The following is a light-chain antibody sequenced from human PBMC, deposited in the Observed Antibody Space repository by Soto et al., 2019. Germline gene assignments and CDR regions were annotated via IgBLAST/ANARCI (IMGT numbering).Light chain of an antibody. J-gene: IGKJ3*01. CDR1: QSVSSAY. Sequence: EIVLTQSPGTLSLSPGERATLSCRASQSVSSAYLAWYQHKPGQPPTLLIYAASSRVTGIPDRFSGSGSGTDFTLTISRLEPEDFAVYYCQQYNNWPFTFGPGTKVDIK. CDR2: AAS. V-gene: IGKV3-20*01. CDR3: QQYNNWPFT.